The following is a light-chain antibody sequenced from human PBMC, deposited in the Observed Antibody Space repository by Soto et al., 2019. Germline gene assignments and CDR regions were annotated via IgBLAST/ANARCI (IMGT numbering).Light chain of an antibody. CDR2: KAS. CDR1: QTISSW. CDR3: QYYNSYSEA. J-gene: IGKJ1*01. V-gene: IGKV1-5*03. Sequence: DIQLTQSPSTLSGSVGDRVTITCRASQTISSWLAWYQQKTGKAPKILIYKASTLKSGVPSRFRGSGSGTEFTLPISRLQPDDFETYYCQYYNSYSEAFGQGTKVDIK.